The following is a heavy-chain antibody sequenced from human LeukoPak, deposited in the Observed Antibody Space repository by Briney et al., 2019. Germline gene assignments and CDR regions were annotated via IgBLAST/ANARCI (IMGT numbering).Heavy chain of an antibody. CDR2: INTDNGDT. V-gene: IGHV1-18*01. J-gene: IGHJ4*02. CDR1: GYIFANHG. Sequence: ASVKVSCKASGYIFANHGLTWVRQAPGQGLEWMGWINTDNGDTNYAQKVQDRVTLTTEASTKTAYMELRRLSSDDTAFYYCARASSSYGSGLSYIDYWGQGTLVTVSS. CDR3: ARASSSYGSGLSYIDY. D-gene: IGHD3-10*01.